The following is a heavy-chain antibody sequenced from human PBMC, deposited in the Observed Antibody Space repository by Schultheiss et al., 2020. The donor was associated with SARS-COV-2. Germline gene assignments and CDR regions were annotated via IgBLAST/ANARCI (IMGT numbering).Heavy chain of an antibody. V-gene: IGHV4-39*07. CDR1: GGSISSGGYY. CDR3: ARAGIAREGYWFDP. CDR2: IYYSGST. D-gene: IGHD6-13*01. J-gene: IGHJ5*02. Sequence: SETLSLTCTVSGGSISSGGYYWSWIRQPPGKGLEWIGSIYYSGSTYYNPSLKSRVTISVDTSKNQFSLKLSSVTAADTAVYYCARAGIAREGYWFDPWGQGTLVTVSS.